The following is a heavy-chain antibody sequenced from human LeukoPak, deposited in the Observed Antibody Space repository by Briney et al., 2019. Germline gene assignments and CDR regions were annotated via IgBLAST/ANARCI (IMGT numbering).Heavy chain of an antibody. CDR1: GFTFNDYY. CDR3: ATDGAGFDT. CDR2: INIGGTNT. Sequence: GGSLRLSCAASGFTFNDYYMSWIRQAPGKGLEWLSYINIGGTNTHYADSVKGRFTTSRDNAKKSLYLEMNNLRAEDTAVYYCATDGAGFDTWGQGVLVTASS. J-gene: IGHJ5*02. V-gene: IGHV3-11*01.